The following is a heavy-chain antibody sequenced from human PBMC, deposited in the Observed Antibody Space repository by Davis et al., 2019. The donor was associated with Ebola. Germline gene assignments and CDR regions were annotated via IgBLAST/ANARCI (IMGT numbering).Heavy chain of an antibody. CDR3: AAGTTSP. V-gene: IGHV3-7*01. CDR1: GFTVSSNY. Sequence: GESLKISCAASGFTVSSNYMSWVRQAPGKGLEWVANIKQDGSEKYYVDSVKGRFTISRDNAKNSLYLQMNSLRAEDTAVYYCAAGTTSPWGQGTLVTVSS. J-gene: IGHJ5*02. D-gene: IGHD1-7*01. CDR2: IKQDGSEK.